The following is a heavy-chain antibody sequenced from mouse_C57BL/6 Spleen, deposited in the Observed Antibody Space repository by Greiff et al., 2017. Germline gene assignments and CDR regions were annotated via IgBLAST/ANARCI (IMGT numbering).Heavy chain of an antibody. V-gene: IGHV5-9*01. CDR2: ISGGGGNT. Sequence: EVHLVESGGGLVKPGGSLKLSCAASGFTFSSYTMSWVRQTPEKRLEWVATISGGGGNTYYPDSVKGRFTISRDNAKNTLYLQMSSLRSEDTALYYCARRGTTVVDGAMDYWGQGTSVTVSS. D-gene: IGHD1-1*01. CDR1: GFTFSSYT. J-gene: IGHJ4*01. CDR3: ARRGTTVVDGAMDY.